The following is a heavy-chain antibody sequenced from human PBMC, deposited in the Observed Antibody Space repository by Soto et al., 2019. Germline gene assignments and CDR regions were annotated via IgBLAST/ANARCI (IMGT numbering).Heavy chain of an antibody. Sequence: PGGSLRLSCAASGFTFRSYGMHWVRQAPGKGLEWVAVIWYDGNNKYYADSVKGRFTISRDNSKNTLYLQMNGLRVEDTAVYYCARDPGEYVGSRGMDIWGQGTTVTVSS. V-gene: IGHV3-33*01. CDR2: IWYDGNNK. CDR3: ARDPGEYVGSRGMDI. J-gene: IGHJ6*02. CDR1: GFTFRSYG. D-gene: IGHD3-10*01.